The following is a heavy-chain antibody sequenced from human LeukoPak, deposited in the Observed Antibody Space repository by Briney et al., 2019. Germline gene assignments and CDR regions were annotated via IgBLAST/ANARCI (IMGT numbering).Heavy chain of an antibody. V-gene: IGHV3-21*01. CDR2: ISSSSSYI. Sequence: GGSLRLSCAASGFTFSSYSMNWVRQAPGKGLEWVASISSSSSYIYYAGSVKGRFTISRDNAKNSLYLQMNSLRAEDTAVYYCARDKGYDYGDYSDAFDIWGQGTMVTVSS. D-gene: IGHD4-17*01. CDR3: ARDKGYDYGDYSDAFDI. CDR1: GFTFSSYS. J-gene: IGHJ3*02.